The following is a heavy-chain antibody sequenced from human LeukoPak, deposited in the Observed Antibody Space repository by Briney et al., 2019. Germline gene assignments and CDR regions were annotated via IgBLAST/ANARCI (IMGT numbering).Heavy chain of an antibody. D-gene: IGHD5-24*01. CDR1: RYTFTSYY. CDR2: INPSGGST. V-gene: IGHV1-46*01. J-gene: IGHJ4*02. CDR3: ARGLMAAEGDFDY. Sequence: ASVTVSCTASRYTFTSYYMHWVRQAPGQGLDWMGIINPSGGSTSYAQKFQGRVTMTRDTSTSTVYMELSSLRSEDTAVYYCARGLMAAEGDFDYWGQGTLVTVSS.